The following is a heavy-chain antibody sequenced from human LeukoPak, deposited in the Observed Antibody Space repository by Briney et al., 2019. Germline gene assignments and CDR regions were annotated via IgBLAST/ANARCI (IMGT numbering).Heavy chain of an antibody. CDR2: VSDSGGST. D-gene: IGHD3-16*02. J-gene: IGHJ4*02. CDR3: AKGDKTRPFGGVIDY. V-gene: IGHV3-23*01. CDR1: GFTFSSYA. Sequence: PGGSLRLSCAASGFTFSSYAMSWVRQAPGKGLEWVSAVSDSGGSTYYADSVKGRFTNSRDNSKNTLYLQMNSLRAEDTAVYYCAKGDKTRPFGGVIDYWGQGTLVTVSS.